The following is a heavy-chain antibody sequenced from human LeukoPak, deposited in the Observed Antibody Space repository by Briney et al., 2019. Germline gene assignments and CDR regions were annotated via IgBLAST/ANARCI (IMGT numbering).Heavy chain of an antibody. J-gene: IGHJ3*02. Sequence: PSETLSLTCTVSGGSISSYYWSWIRQPPGKGLEWIGYIYYSGSTNYNPSLKSRVTISVDTSKNQFSLKLNSVTAADTAVYYCARDPYYDILTGYLIRGTFDIWGLGTMVTVSS. CDR1: GGSISSYY. CDR3: ARDPYYDILTGYLIRGTFDI. V-gene: IGHV4-59*12. D-gene: IGHD3-9*01. CDR2: IYYSGST.